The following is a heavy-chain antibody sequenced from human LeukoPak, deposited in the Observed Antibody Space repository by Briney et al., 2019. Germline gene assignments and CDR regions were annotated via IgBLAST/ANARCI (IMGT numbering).Heavy chain of an antibody. Sequence: GGSLRLSCAASGFTFSSYSMNWVRQAPGKGLEWVSYISSISRTIYYRDSVKGRFTISRDNAKNSLYLQMNSLRAEDTAVYYCARNINGRHDYWGQGTLVTVSS. D-gene: IGHD1/OR15-1a*01. CDR2: ISSISRTI. CDR3: ARNINGRHDY. CDR1: GFTFSSYS. J-gene: IGHJ4*02. V-gene: IGHV3-48*04.